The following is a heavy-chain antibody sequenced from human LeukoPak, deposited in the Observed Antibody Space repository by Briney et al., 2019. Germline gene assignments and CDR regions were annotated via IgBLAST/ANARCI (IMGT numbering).Heavy chain of an antibody. V-gene: IGHV3-9*03. J-gene: IGHJ3*02. CDR2: ISWNSGSI. CDR3: AKEGYYDSSGYYYSYAFDI. D-gene: IGHD3-22*01. Sequence: PGGSLRLSCATSGFMFDNYAMHWVRQAPGKGREGVSGISWNSGSIGYADSVKGRFTISRDNAKNSLYLQMNSLRAEDMALYYCAKEGYYDSSGYYYSYAFDIWGQGTMITVSS. CDR1: GFMFDNYA.